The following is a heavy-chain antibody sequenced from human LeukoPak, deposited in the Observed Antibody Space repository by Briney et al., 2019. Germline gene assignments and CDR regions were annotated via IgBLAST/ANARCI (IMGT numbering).Heavy chain of an antibody. CDR1: GFTFSSYS. V-gene: IGHV3-21*01. CDR2: ISSSSTYI. J-gene: IGHJ4*02. D-gene: IGHD3-10*01. Sequence: PGGSLRLSCAASGFTFSSYSMNWVRQAPGRGLEWVSSISSSSTYIYYADSVKGRFTISRDNAKNSLYLHMNSLRDEDTAVYYCARARRYGSGSCYFDYWGQGTLVTVSS. CDR3: ARARRYGSGSCYFDY.